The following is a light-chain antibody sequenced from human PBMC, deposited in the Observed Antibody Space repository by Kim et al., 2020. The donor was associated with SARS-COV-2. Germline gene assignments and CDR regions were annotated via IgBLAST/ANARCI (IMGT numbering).Light chain of an antibody. CDR3: SSHTTSSTYV. Sequence: GQSITIPCTGTSSAVGGYNSVSWYQQHPGKAPKLMIYDVSERASGVSNRFSGSQSGNTASLTISGLRAEDEADYYCSSHTTSSTYVFGSGTKVTVL. CDR2: DVS. CDR1: SSAVGGYNS. V-gene: IGLV2-14*03. J-gene: IGLJ1*01.